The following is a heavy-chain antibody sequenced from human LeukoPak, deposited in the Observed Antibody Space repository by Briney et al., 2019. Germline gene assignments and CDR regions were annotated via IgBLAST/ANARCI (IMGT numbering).Heavy chain of an antibody. Sequence: GGSLRLSCAASGFTFSSYWMHWVRQAPGKGLVWVSRINSDGSSTSYAGSVKGRFTISRDNAKNTLYLQMNSLRAEDTAVYYCARVRNYYDSSGSRGYFDYWGQGTLVTVSS. CDR2: INSDGSST. CDR3: ARVRNYYDSSGSRGYFDY. J-gene: IGHJ4*02. CDR1: GFTFSSYW. V-gene: IGHV3-74*01. D-gene: IGHD3-22*01.